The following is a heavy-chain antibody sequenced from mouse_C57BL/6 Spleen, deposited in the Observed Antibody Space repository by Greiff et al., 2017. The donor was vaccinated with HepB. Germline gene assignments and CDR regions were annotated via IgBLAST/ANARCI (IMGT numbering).Heavy chain of an antibody. V-gene: IGHV2-2*01. CDR2: IWSGGST. J-gene: IGHJ3*01. Sequence: VKLMESGPGLVQPSQRLSITCTVSGFSLTSYGVHWVRQSPGKGLEWLGVIWSGGSTDYNAAFIPRLSIRKDNSKSQVFVKMNSLQADDTAIYYCARTPWFAYWGQGTRVTVSA. CDR3: ARTPWFAY. CDR1: GFSLTSYG.